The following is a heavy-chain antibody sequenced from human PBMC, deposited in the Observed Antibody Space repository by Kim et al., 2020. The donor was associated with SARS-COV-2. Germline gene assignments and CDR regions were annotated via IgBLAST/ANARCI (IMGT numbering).Heavy chain of an antibody. D-gene: IGHD2-15*01. Sequence: GGSLRLSCAASGFTFNNYAMNWVRQAPGKGLEWVPGIGGGGASTYYADSVKGRFTASRDNSKNTLYLQMNSLRAEDTALYYCAKDRRGLPLYGMDVWGQGTTVTVSS. J-gene: IGHJ6*02. V-gene: IGHV3-23*01. CDR3: AKDRRGLPLYGMDV. CDR1: GFTFNNYA. CDR2: IGGGGAST.